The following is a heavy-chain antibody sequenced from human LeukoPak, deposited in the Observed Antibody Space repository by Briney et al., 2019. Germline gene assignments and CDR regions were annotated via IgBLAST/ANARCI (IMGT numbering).Heavy chain of an antibody. CDR1: GYTFTSYG. J-gene: IGHJ6*02. D-gene: IGHD3-10*01. Sequence: ASVKVSCKASGYTFTSYGISWVRQAPGQGLEWMGWISAYNGNTNYAQKLQGRVTMTTDTSTSTAYMELRGLRSDDTAVYYCARAGWVRGVIFDYYGMDVWGQGTTVTVSS. CDR2: ISAYNGNT. V-gene: IGHV1-18*01. CDR3: ARAGWVRGVIFDYYGMDV.